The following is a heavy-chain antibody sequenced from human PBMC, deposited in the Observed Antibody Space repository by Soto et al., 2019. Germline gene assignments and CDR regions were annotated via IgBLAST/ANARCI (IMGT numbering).Heavy chain of an antibody. CDR3: AKYVTNEALNNWNYRTNDYIWGSYPGY. J-gene: IGHJ4*02. CDR2: ISSSSSTI. V-gene: IGHV3-48*01. D-gene: IGHD3-16*02. CDR1: GFTFSTYN. Sequence: PGGSLRLSCAASGFTFSTYNMNWVRQAPGEGLEWVSYISSSSSTIYYADSVKGRFTISRDNAKNTLYLQMNSLRAEDTAVYYCAKYVTNEALNNWNYRTNDYIWGSYPGYWGQGTLVTVSS.